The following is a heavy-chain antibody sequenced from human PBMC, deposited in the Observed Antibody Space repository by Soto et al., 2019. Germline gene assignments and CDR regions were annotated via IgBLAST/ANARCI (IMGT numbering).Heavy chain of an antibody. CDR3: ARGAGWQAIFGVVTSSYYYGMDV. J-gene: IGHJ6*02. CDR1: GGSISSYY. D-gene: IGHD3-3*01. Sequence: SETLSLTCTVSGGSISSYYWSWIRQPPGKGLEWIGYIYYSGSTNYNPSLKSRVTISVDTSKNQFSLKLSSVTAADTAGYYCARGAGWQAIFGVVTSSYYYGMDVWGQGTTVTVSS. V-gene: IGHV4-59*01. CDR2: IYYSGST.